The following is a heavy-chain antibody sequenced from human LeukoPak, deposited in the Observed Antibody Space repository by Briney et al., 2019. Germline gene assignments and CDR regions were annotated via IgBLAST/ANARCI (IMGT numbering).Heavy chain of an antibody. CDR1: GFTYSTSW. Sequence: GGSLRLSCAASGFTYSTSWMSWLRQAPGKGLEWVSYITGSSNIYYADSVKGRFTISRDNAKNSLYLQMNSLRDEDTAVYYCARVSLYAFDIWGQGTMVTVSS. D-gene: IGHD2-8*01. CDR3: ARVSLYAFDI. CDR2: ITGSSNI. J-gene: IGHJ3*02. V-gene: IGHV3-48*02.